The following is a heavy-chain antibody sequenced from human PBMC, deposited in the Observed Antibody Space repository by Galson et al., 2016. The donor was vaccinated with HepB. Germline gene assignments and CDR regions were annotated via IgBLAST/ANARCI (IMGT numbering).Heavy chain of an antibody. J-gene: IGHJ6*02. D-gene: IGHD2-2*01. CDR1: DGSFSGYS. CDR2: VSHGAGT. V-gene: IGHV4-34*01. Sequence: SETLSLTCVVHDGSFSGYSWTWIRQPPGKGLEWIGEVSHGAGTKYSPSLKSRVTISSDTSKNHFSLNLTSVTAADTAVYFCARGLKRPYCTSASCYLRAMDVWGQGTTVTV. CDR3: ARGLKRPYCTSASCYLRAMDV.